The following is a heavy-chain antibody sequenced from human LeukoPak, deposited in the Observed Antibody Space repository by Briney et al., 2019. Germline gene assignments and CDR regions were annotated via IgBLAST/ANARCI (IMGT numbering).Heavy chain of an antibody. J-gene: IGHJ3*02. CDR2: INPNSGDT. V-gene: IGHV1-2*02. Sequence: PSVKVSCKASGYTFTGYFMHWVRQAPGQGLEWMVCINPNSGDTNYAQNFQGRGTMTRDTSNSTAYMELSSLRSDDTAVYYWARVKFPAKDAFDIWGQGTMVTVSS. CDR1: GYTFTGYF. CDR3: ARVKFPAKDAFDI.